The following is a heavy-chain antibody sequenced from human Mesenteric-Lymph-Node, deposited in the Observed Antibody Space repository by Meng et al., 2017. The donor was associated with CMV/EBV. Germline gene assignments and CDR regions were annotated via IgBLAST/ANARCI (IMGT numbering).Heavy chain of an antibody. CDR2: ISSSSSYI. D-gene: IGHD3-10*01. V-gene: IGHV3-21*01. CDR1: GFTFSSYS. CDR3: ARLSYYGSGRSGY. Sequence: AASGFTFSSYSMNWVRQAPGKGLEWVSSISSSSSYIYYADSVKGRFTISRDNAKNSLYLQMNSLRAEDTAVYYCARLSYYGSGRSGYWGQGTLVTVSS. J-gene: IGHJ4*02.